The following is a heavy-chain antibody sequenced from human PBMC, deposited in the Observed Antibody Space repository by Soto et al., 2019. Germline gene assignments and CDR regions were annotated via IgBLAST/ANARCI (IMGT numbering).Heavy chain of an antibody. D-gene: IGHD2-8*01. V-gene: IGHV4-4*02. CDR1: GDSISSPNW. Sequence: QVQLQESGPGLVQPSETLSLTCAVSGDSISSPNWWSWYRQTPGKGLELIGEMFASGSSNYNPSLNGRVTISLDTSKNHVSLKLTSLTAADTAIYYGAREGVDHRPDYWGQGIPVTVSS. CDR2: MFASGSS. CDR3: AREGVDHRPDY. J-gene: IGHJ4*02.